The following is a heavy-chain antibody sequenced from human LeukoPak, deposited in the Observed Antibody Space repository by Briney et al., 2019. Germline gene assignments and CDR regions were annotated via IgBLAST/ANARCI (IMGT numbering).Heavy chain of an antibody. CDR3: ARDPSGWDDY. Sequence: GGSLRLSCAASGFTFSSYSMNWVRQAPGKGLEWVSSISSNSRYTYYADSVKGRFTISRDNAKNSLYLQMNSLRAEDTAVYYCARDPSGWDDYWGQGTLVTVSS. D-gene: IGHD3-10*01. J-gene: IGHJ4*02. CDR1: GFTFSSYS. CDR2: ISSNSRYT. V-gene: IGHV3-21*01.